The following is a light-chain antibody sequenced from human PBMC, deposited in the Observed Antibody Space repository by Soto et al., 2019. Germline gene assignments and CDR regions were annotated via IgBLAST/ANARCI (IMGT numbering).Light chain of an antibody. CDR3: QQTNSAPRT. Sequence: DIQMTQSPFSLSAPVGDRVTITCRASQSINFFLNWYQQRPGEAPKLLIYGAAILQSGVPSRFSGSGFGTDFTLTIDTLQPDDFATYFCQQTNSAPRTFGRGTKVEIK. V-gene: IGKV1-39*01. CDR2: GAA. CDR1: QSINFF. J-gene: IGKJ1*01.